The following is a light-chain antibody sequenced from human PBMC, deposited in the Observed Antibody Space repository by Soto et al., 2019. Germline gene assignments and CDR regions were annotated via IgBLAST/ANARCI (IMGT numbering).Light chain of an antibody. V-gene: IGKV3-20*01. Sequence: EILLTQSPGTLSLSPGERATLSCRASQSVRNSYLAWYQQKPGQAPRLLIYGASGRATGIPDRFSGGGSGTDFTLTISRLEPEDCAVYYCQQYGSSPYTFGQGTKLEI. CDR1: QSVRNSY. CDR2: GAS. CDR3: QQYGSSPYT. J-gene: IGKJ2*01.